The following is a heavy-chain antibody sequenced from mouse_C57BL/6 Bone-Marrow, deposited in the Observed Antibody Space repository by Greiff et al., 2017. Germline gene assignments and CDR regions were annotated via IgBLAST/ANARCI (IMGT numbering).Heavy chain of an antibody. CDR2: ISNGGGST. CDR1: GFTFSDYY. CDR3: ARRGEN. J-gene: IGHJ4*01. Sequence: EVMLVESGGGLVQPGGSLKLSCAASGFTFSDYYMYWVRQTPEKRLEWVAYISNGGGSTYYPDIVKGRFTISRDNAKNTLYLQMSRLKSEDTAMYYCARRGENWGQGTSVTVSS. V-gene: IGHV5-12*01.